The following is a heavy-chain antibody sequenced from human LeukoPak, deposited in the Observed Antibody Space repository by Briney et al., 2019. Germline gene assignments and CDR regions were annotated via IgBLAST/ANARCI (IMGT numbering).Heavy chain of an antibody. J-gene: IGHJ6*02. V-gene: IGHV3-11*01. Sequence: GGSLRLSCAASGFTFSDYYMSWIRQAPGKGLEWVSYISSSGSTIYYADSVKGRFTISRDNAKNPLYLQMNSLRAEDTAVYYCARDLTAAGTYYYYGMDVWGQGTTVTVSS. CDR3: ARDLTAAGTYYYYGMDV. CDR2: ISSSGSTI. CDR1: GFTFSDYY. D-gene: IGHD6-13*01.